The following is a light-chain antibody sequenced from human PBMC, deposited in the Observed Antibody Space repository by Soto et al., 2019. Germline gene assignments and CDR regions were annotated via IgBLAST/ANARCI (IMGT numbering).Light chain of an antibody. CDR3: QQYNNWPPIT. J-gene: IGKJ5*01. Sequence: EIVMTQSPSTLSMYTGERAPLSCRASQSVSSNLAWYQQKPGQAPRLLIYGASTRATGIPARFSGSGSGTEFTLTISSLQSEDFAVYYCQQYNNWPPITFGQGTRLEI. CDR2: GAS. V-gene: IGKV3-15*01. CDR1: QSVSSN.